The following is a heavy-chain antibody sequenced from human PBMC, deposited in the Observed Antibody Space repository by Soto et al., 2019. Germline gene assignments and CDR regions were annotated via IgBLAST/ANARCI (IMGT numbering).Heavy chain of an antibody. CDR2: IYHSGST. CDR1: GGSISSSNW. J-gene: IGHJ6*02. CDR3: ASGHFLGGWGPRYYYGMDV. V-gene: IGHV4-4*02. D-gene: IGHD3-16*01. Sequence: LSLTCAVSGGSISSSNWWSWVRQPPGKGLEWIGEIYHSGSTNYNPSLKSRVTISVDKSKNQFSLKLSSVTAADTAVYYCASGHFLGGWGPRYYYGMDVWGQGTTVTVSS.